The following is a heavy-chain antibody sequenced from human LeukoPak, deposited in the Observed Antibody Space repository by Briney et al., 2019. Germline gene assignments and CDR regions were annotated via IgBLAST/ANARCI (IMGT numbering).Heavy chain of an antibody. J-gene: IGHJ4*02. CDR3: ARLIYDSSRYYYFDH. D-gene: IGHD3-22*01. CDR2: IYYSGST. CDR1: GGSISSSGYY. V-gene: IGHV4-39*01. Sequence: SETLSLTCTVSGGSISSSGYYWGWIRQPPGKGLEWIGSIYYSGSTYDNPSLKSRVTMSVDTSKNQLSLRLSSVTAADTAVYYCARLIYDSSRYYYFDHWGQGTLVTVSS.